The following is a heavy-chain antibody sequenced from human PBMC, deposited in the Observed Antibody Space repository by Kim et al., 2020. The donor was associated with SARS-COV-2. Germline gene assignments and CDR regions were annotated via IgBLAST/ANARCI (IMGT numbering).Heavy chain of an antibody. V-gene: IGHV3-23*01. J-gene: IGHJ4*02. CDR3: AKGDCDSPTCYTANY. Sequence: DSVKGRFTISRDNSKNTLYLQMNSLRVDATAVYYCAKGDCDSPTCYTANYWGRGTLVTVSS. D-gene: IGHD2-2*02.